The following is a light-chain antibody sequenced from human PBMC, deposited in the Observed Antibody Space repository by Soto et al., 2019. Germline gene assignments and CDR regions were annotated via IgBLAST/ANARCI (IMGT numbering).Light chain of an antibody. CDR2: GAS. Sequence: EIVLTQSPGTLSLSPGERATLSCRASQTVSTSYVAWYQQKPGQAPRLLIYGASSRATGIPDRFSGSGSGTDYTLTISRLEPEDFAVYYCQQYGFSLRACGGGTKVEI. CDR3: QQYGFSLRA. J-gene: IGKJ4*02. V-gene: IGKV3-20*01. CDR1: QTVSTSY.